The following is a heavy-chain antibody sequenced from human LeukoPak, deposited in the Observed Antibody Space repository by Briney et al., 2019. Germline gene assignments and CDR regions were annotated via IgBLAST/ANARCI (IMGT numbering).Heavy chain of an antibody. J-gene: IGHJ4*02. CDR1: GFTFDDYG. V-gene: IGHV3-9*01. CDR2: ISWNSGSI. Sequence: GGSLRLSCAASGFTFDDYGMSWVRQAPGKGLEWVSGISWNSGSIGYADSVKGRFTISRDNAKNSLYLQMNSLRAEDTALYYCAKDISPLYSSGWYYFDYWGQGTLVTVSS. D-gene: IGHD6-19*01. CDR3: AKDISPLYSSGWYYFDY.